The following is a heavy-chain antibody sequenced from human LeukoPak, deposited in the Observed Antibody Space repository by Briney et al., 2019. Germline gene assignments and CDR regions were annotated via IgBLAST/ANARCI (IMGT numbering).Heavy chain of an antibody. D-gene: IGHD2-8*01. CDR3: ARAGPGCTIGVCRGNYYYYKDV. J-gene: IGHJ6*03. Sequence: PSVNVFYSASGHTFTIYYMHWVRQAPGQGLEGMGVINPSGGSTRNEQKYQWRVTISRDMSTSTVHMELSSLRSEDTGVYYCARAGPGCTIGVCRGNYYYYKDVWGKGTAITVSS. CDR1: GHTFTIYY. V-gene: IGHV1-46*01. CDR2: INPSGGST.